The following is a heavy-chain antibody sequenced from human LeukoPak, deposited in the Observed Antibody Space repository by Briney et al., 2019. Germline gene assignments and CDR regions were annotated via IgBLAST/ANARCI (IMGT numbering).Heavy chain of an antibody. CDR2: IYYSGST. V-gene: IGHV4-59*01. CDR1: GGSISSYY. CDR3: ARDQGDCTNGVCYSFDY. J-gene: IGHJ4*02. Sequence: SETLSLTCTVPGGSISSYYWSWIRQPPGKGLEWIGYIYYSGSTNYNPSLKSRVTISVDTSKNQFSLKLSSVTAADTAVYYCARDQGDCTNGVCYSFDYWGQGTLVTVSS. D-gene: IGHD2-8*01.